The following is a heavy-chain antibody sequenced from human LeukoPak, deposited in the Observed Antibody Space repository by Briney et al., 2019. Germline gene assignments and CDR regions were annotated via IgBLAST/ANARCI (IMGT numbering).Heavy chain of an antibody. CDR1: GGSFSGYY. J-gene: IGHJ4*02. V-gene: IGHV4-34*01. CDR3: ARASLHVDTAMATGGVDY. D-gene: IGHD5-18*01. CDR2: INHSGST. Sequence: PSDTLSLTCAVYGGSFSGYYWSWIRQPPGQGLEWIGEINHSGSTNYNPSLKSRVTISVDTSKNQFSLKLSSVTAADTAVYYCARASLHVDTAMATGGVDYWGEGTLVTVSS.